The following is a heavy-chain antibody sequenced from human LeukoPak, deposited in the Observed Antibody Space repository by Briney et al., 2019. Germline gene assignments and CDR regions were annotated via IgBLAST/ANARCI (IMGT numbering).Heavy chain of an antibody. J-gene: IGHJ4*02. CDR2: ISGSGGST. CDR3: AKVSSSNGYSYGNGLDY. CDR1: GFTFRSYA. D-gene: IGHD5-18*01. V-gene: IGHV3-23*01. Sequence: GGSLRLSCAASGFTFRSYAMSWVRQAPGKGLEWVSAISGSGGSTYYADSVKGRFTISRDNSKNTPYLQMNSLRAEDTAVYYCAKVSSSNGYSYGNGLDYWGQGTLVTVSS.